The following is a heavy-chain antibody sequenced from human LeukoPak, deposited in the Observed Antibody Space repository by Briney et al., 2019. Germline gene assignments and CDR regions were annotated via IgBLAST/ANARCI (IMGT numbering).Heavy chain of an antibody. D-gene: IGHD5-18*01. J-gene: IGHJ4*02. V-gene: IGHV4-39*07. CDR3: AIRPPGIQLWSHLN. CDR1: GGSISSSSYY. Sequence: SETLSLTCTVSGGSISSSSYYWGWIRQPPGKGLEWIGSIYYSGSTYYNPSLKSRVTISVDTSKNQFSLKLSSVTAADTAVYYCAIRPPGIQLWSHLNWGQGTLVTVSS. CDR2: IYYSGST.